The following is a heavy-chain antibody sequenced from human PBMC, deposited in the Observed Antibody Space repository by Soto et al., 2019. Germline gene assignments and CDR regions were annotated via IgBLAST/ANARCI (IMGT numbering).Heavy chain of an antibody. J-gene: IGHJ6*02. Sequence: QVLLVESGGGVVQPGRSLRLSCAASGFTFSSYGMHWVRQAPGKGLEWVAVIWYDGSNKYYADSVKGRFTISRDNSKNTLYLQMNSLRAEDTAVYYCARYCSPPYYYGMDVWGQGTTVTVSS. CDR3: ARYCSPPYYYGMDV. CDR1: GFTFSSYG. CDR2: IWYDGSNK. D-gene: IGHD2-15*01. V-gene: IGHV3-33*01.